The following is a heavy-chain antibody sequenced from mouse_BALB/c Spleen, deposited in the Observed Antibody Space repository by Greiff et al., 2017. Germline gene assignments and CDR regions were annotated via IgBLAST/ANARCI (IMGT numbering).Heavy chain of an antibody. CDR1: GYTFTNYW. CDR2: INPSTGYT. D-gene: IGHD1-1*01. J-gene: IGHJ4*01. Sequence: QVQLQQSGAELAKPGASVTMSCKASGYTFTNYWMHWVKQRPGQGLEWIGYINPSTGYTEYNQKFKDKATLTADKSSSTAYMHLSSLTSEDSAVYYCARTTTDAMDYWGQGTSVTVSS. V-gene: IGHV1-7*01. CDR3: ARTTTDAMDY.